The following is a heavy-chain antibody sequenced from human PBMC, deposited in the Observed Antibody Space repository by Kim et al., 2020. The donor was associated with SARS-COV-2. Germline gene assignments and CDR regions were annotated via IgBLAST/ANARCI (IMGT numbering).Heavy chain of an antibody. CDR2: IYYSGST. V-gene: IGHV4-59*13. CDR3: AREYYSSSPNYFDY. J-gene: IGHJ4*02. D-gene: IGHD6-13*01. CDR1: GGSISSYY. Sequence: SETLSLTCTVSGGSISSYYWSWIRQPPGKGLEWIGYIYYSGSTNYNPSLKSRVTISVDTSENQFSLNLSSVTAADTAVYYCAREYYSSSPNYFDYWGQGT.